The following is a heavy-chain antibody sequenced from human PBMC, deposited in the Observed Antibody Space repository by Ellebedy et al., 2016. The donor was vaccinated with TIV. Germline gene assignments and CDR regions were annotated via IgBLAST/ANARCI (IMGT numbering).Heavy chain of an antibody. CDR1: GGSISSGGYY. D-gene: IGHD3-10*01. J-gene: IGHJ6*02. CDR3: ARVLGELSYGMDV. Sequence: SETLSLTXTVSGGSISSGGYYWRWIRQHPGKGLEWIGYIYYSGSTYYNPSLKSRVTISVDTSKNQFSLKLSSVTAADTAVYYCARVLGELSYGMDVWGQGTTVTVSS. CDR2: IYYSGST. V-gene: IGHV4-31*03.